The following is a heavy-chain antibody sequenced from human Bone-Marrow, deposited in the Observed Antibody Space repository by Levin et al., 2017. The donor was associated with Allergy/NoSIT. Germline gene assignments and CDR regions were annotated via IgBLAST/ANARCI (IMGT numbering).Heavy chain of an antibody. J-gene: IGHJ1*01. CDR3: ARDLDGYCTGGSCNGYFQD. V-gene: IGHV3-30*09. Sequence: GGSLRLSCVVSGLRFKDHAMHWARQAPGKGLAWVATISYDGSTKYYGNSVKGRFAISRDNSKNTLYLQMDDLGPEDTAVYFCARDLDGYCTGGSCNGYFQDWGQGTLVTVSS. CDR2: ISYDGSTK. D-gene: IGHD2-8*02. CDR1: GLRFKDHA.